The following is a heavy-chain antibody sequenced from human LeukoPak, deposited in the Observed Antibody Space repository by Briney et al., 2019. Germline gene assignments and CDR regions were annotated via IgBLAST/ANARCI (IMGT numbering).Heavy chain of an antibody. CDR1: GGSFSGYY. CDR3: ARGYGDYYDSSGFDY. Sequence: PSETLSLTCAVYGGSFSGYYWSWIRQPPGKGLEWIGEINHSGSTNYNPSLKSRVTISVDKSKNQFSLKLSSVTAADTAVYYCARGYGDYYDSSGFDYWGQGTLVTVSS. V-gene: IGHV4-34*01. CDR2: INHSGST. J-gene: IGHJ4*02. D-gene: IGHD3-22*01.